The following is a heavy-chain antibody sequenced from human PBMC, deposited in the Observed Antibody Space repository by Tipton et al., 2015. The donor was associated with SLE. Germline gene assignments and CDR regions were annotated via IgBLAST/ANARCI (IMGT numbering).Heavy chain of an antibody. CDR1: GGSISSYY. J-gene: IGHJ4*02. Sequence: TLSLTCTVSGGSISSYYWSWIRQPPGKGLEWIGYIYYSGSTKYNPSLKSRVTISVDTSKNQFSLKLNSVTAADTAVYYCARGTDPMVRDYWGQGTLVTVSS. V-gene: IGHV4-59*01. CDR2: IYYSGST. D-gene: IGHD3-10*01. CDR3: ARGTDPMVRDY.